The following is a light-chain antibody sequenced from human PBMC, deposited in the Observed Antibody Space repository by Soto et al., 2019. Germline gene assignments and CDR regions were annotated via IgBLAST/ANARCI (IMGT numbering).Light chain of an antibody. CDR1: QSVNSD. CDR2: GAS. J-gene: IGKJ2*01. CDR3: QQYYNWPPYT. Sequence: EIVLTQSPATLSVSPGNRATLSCRASQSVNSDLAWYQQKPGQAPRLLIYGASTRATGTPTRFSGSRSGTEFTLTISSLQSEDFAVYYCQQYYNWPPYTFGQGTKLDFK. V-gene: IGKV3-15*01.